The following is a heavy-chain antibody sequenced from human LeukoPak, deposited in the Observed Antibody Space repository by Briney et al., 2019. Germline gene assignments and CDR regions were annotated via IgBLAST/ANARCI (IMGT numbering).Heavy chain of an antibody. CDR1: GISFSSYE. J-gene: IGHJ4*02. Sequence: GGSLRLSCAASGISFSSYEMNWVRQAPGKGLEWISCVSSSGTTMYYADSVKGRFTISRDNAKNSLYLQMNSLRAEDTAVYYCARGFRDTAMFLDYWGQGTLVTVSS. CDR2: VSSSGTTM. CDR3: ARGFRDTAMFLDY. D-gene: IGHD5-18*01. V-gene: IGHV3-48*03.